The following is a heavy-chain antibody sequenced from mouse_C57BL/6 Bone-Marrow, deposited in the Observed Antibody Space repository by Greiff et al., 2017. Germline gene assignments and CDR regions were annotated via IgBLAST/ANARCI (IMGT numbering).Heavy chain of an antibody. D-gene: IGHD2-4*01. V-gene: IGHV1-63*01. CDR2: IYPGGGYT. CDR3: AREGLYYEYAY. Sequence: QVQLQQSGAELVRPGTSVKMSCKASGYTFTNYWIGWAKQRPGHGLEWIGDIYPGGGYTNYNEKFKGKATLTADKSSSTAYMQFSSLTSEDSAIYYCAREGLYYEYAYWGQGTLVTVSA. J-gene: IGHJ3*01. CDR1: GYTFTNYW.